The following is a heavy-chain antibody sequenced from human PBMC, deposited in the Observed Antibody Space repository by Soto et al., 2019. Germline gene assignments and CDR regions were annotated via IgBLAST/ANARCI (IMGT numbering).Heavy chain of an antibody. J-gene: IGHJ4*02. CDR3: ARCSVHTVDSSGFDAD. D-gene: IGHD3-22*01. Sequence: SDNLPLTSAVYGGSFRPYYWSWSRQPPGKELEWIGEINHSGGTSYNPPLKSRVTISVDTSKSQFYLKLTSVTAADRAVYYWARCSVHTVDSSGFDADCGKGTSVTVS. CDR2: INHSGGT. CDR1: GGSFRPYY. V-gene: IGHV4-34*01.